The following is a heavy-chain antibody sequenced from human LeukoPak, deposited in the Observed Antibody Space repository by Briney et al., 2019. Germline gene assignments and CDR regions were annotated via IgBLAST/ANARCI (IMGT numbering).Heavy chain of an antibody. J-gene: IGHJ3*02. CDR3: ARDYGHIVVVTANDAFDI. D-gene: IGHD2-21*02. Sequence: ASVKVSCKASGGTFSSSAINWVRQAPGQGLEWMGWISAYNGNTNYAQKLQGRVTMTTDTSTSTAYMELRSLRSDDTAVYYCARDYGHIVVVTANDAFDIWGQGTMVTVSS. CDR2: ISAYNGNT. V-gene: IGHV1-18*01. CDR1: GGTFSSSA.